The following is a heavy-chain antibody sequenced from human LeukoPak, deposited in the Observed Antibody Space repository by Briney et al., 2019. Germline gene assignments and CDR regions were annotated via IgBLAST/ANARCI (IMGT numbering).Heavy chain of an antibody. V-gene: IGHV3-49*04. J-gene: IGHJ4*02. Sequence: GGSLRLSCTASGFTFGDYAMSWVRQAPGKGLEWVGFIRSKACGGTTEYAASVKGRFTISRDDSKSIAYLQMNSLKTEDTAVYYCTRSREYYDFWSGYYRWGQGTLVTVSS. CDR3: TRSREYYDFWSGYYR. CDR1: GFTFGDYA. D-gene: IGHD3-3*01. CDR2: IRSKACGGTT.